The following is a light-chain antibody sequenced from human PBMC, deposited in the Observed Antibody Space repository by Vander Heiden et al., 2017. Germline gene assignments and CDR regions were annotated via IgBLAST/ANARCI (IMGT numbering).Light chain of an antibody. CDR3: CSYEGSSTLV. V-gene: IGLV2-23*01. Sequence: QSTLPHLASGPGPPGPPIPFPCTGTSSHVGSYTLVSWYQQHPGKAPKLMIYEDSKRPSGVSNRFSGSKSGNTASLTISGLQAEDEADYYCCSYEGSSTLVFGGGTKLTVL. J-gene: IGLJ2*01. CDR1: SSHVGSYTL. CDR2: EDS.